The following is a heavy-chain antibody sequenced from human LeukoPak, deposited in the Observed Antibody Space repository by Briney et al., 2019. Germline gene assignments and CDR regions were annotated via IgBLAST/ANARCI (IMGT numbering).Heavy chain of an antibody. J-gene: IGHJ6*03. D-gene: IGHD6-6*01. CDR3: ARELRIAARANYYYYMDV. V-gene: IGHV4-39*07. CDR2: IYYSGST. CDR1: GGSISSSSYY. Sequence: PSETLSLTCTVSGGSISSSSYYWGWIRQPPGKGLEWIGRIYYSGSTYYNPSLKSRVTISVDTPKNQFSLKLSSVTAADTAVYYCARELRIAARANYYYYMDVWGKGTTVTVSS.